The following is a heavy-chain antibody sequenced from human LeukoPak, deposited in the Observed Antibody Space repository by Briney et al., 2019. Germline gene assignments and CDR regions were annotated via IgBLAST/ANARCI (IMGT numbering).Heavy chain of an antibody. CDR3: ARDGRGYSYGVGFDP. J-gene: IGHJ5*02. V-gene: IGHV4-59*01. CDR1: GGSIISYY. CDR2: IYYTGST. D-gene: IGHD5-18*01. Sequence: SETLSLTCTVSGGSIISYYWTWIRQPPGKGLEWIGSIYYTGSTKYNPSLKSRVTISVDTSKNQFSLKLSSVTAADTAVYYCARDGRGYSYGVGFDPWGQGTLVTVSS.